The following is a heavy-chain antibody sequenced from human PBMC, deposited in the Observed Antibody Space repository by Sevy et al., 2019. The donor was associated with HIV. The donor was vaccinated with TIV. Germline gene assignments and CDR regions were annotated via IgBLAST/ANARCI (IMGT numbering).Heavy chain of an antibody. D-gene: IGHD3-10*01. V-gene: IGHV1-18*01. J-gene: IGHJ5*02. CDR3: ARISTPRGKFNWFDP. Sequence: ASVKVSCKASGYTFSSYGISWVRQVPGQGLEWMGWIVTYNGNIKYGQKVQDRVTMTTDTSTSTAYMELRSLTSDDTAVYFCARISTPRGKFNWFDPWGQGTLVTVSS. CDR2: IVTYNGNI. CDR1: GYTFSSYG.